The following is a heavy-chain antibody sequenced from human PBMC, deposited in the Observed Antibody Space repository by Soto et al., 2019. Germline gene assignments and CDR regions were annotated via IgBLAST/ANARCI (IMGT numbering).Heavy chain of an antibody. CDR1: GFIFDDYA. V-gene: IGHV3-49*04. J-gene: IGHJ4*02. Sequence: PGGSLRLSCAASGFIFDDYAMHWVRQAPGKRLEWVGFIRSKAYGGTTEYAASVKGRFTISRDDSKSIAYLQMNSLKTEDTAVYYCTRLKTYYDILTGYSQGPFDYWGQGTLVTVSS. CDR3: TRLKTYYDILTGYSQGPFDY. CDR2: IRSKAYGGTT. D-gene: IGHD3-9*01.